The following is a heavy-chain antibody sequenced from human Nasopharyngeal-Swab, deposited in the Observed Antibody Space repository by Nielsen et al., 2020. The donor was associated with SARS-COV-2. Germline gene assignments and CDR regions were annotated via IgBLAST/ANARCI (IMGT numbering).Heavy chain of an antibody. Sequence: WIRQPPGKGLEWIGSIYYSGSTYYNPSLKSRVTISVDTSKSQFSLKLSSVTAADTAVYYCASGRLRFLEWPAEGEFYYYYGMDVWGQGTTGTVSS. V-gene: IGHV4-39*01. CDR3: ASGRLRFLEWPAEGEFYYYYGMDV. J-gene: IGHJ6*02. D-gene: IGHD3-3*01. CDR2: IYYSGST.